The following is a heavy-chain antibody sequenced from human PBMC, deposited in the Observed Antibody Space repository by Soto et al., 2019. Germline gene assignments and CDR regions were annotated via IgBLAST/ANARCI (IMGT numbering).Heavy chain of an antibody. CDR1: GGSISSGGYS. CDR3: ARSPYDYVWGSYRWYYFDY. D-gene: IGHD3-16*02. Sequence: QLQLQESGSGLVKPSQTLSLTCAVSGGSISSGGYSWSWIRQPPGKGLEWIGYIYHSGSTYYNPSLKSRVNISVDRSKNQFSLKLSSVTAADTAVYYCARSPYDYVWGSYRWYYFDYWGQGTLVTVSS. V-gene: IGHV4-30-2*01. CDR2: IYHSGST. J-gene: IGHJ4*02.